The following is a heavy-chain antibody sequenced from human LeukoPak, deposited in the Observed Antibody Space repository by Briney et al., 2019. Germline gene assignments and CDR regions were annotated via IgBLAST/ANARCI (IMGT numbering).Heavy chain of an antibody. Sequence: GASVKVSCKASGYTFTSYDINWVRQATGQGLEWMGWVNPNSGHTGFAQKFQGRVSMTSNTSISTAYMEVRSLRSEDTAVYYCARGAPGYSCNGGSCPYFDYWGQGTLVSVSS. J-gene: IGHJ4*02. V-gene: IGHV1-8*01. D-gene: IGHD2-15*01. CDR2: VNPNSGHT. CDR1: GYTFTSYD. CDR3: ARGAPGYSCNGGSCPYFDY.